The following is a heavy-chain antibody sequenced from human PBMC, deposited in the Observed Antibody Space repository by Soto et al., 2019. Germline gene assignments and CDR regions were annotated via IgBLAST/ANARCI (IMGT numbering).Heavy chain of an antibody. D-gene: IGHD5-12*01. V-gene: IGHV3-23*01. Sequence: GGSLRLSCGASGFDFSGYAMSWVRQAPGKGLQWVSVITGGGTSIYYAASVKGRFSIARDKSSNTLVPHMSSLRAEDTALYYCAKHKYSFAHYIDHWGQGTQVTVSS. CDR2: ITGGGTSI. CDR3: AKHKYSFAHYIDH. J-gene: IGHJ4*02. CDR1: GFDFSGYA.